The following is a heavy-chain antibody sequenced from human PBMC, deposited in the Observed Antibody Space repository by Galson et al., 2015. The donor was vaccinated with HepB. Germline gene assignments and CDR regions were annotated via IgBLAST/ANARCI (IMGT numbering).Heavy chain of an antibody. D-gene: IGHD1-14*01. Sequence: SLRLSCAAFGFVFSAYSVTWVRQAPGKGLEWVSSISSSSTYIYYADSLRGRFTISRDDAEDSLFLQMNSLRVEDTALYYCARVGGTVITPGNFDLWGRGTLVTVAS. CDR1: GFVFSAYS. CDR3: ARVGGTVITPGNFDL. V-gene: IGHV3-21*01. J-gene: IGHJ2*01. CDR2: ISSSSTYI.